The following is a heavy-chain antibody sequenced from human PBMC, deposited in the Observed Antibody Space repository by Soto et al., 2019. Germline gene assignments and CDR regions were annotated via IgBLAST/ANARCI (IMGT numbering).Heavy chain of an antibody. CDR2: FDPEDGET. CDR1: GYTLTELS. D-gene: IGHD2-8*01. J-gene: IGHJ4*02. CDR3: ATGYYCTNGVCYPFDY. V-gene: IGHV1-24*01. Sequence: QVQLVQPGAEVKKPGASVKVSCKVSGYTLTELSMHWVRQAPGKGLEWMGGFDPEDGETIYAQKFQGRVTTTEDTSTDTADRELSSLRSEDTAVYYCATGYYCTNGVCYPFDYWGQGTLVTVSS.